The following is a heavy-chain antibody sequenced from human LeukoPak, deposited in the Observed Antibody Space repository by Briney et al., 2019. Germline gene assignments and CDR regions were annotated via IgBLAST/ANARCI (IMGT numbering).Heavy chain of an antibody. CDR2: ISGTGGIT. CDR1: GFTFSTYA. D-gene: IGHD5-18*01. CDR3: AKDQGIQLWPFDAFDI. J-gene: IGHJ3*02. V-gene: IGHV3-23*01. Sequence: PGGSLRLSCAASGFTFSTYAMSWVRQAPGRGLEWVSGISGTGGITYYADSVKGRSTISRDNSKNTLYLQMNSLRAEDTAVYYCAKDQGIQLWPFDAFDIWGQGTMVTVSS.